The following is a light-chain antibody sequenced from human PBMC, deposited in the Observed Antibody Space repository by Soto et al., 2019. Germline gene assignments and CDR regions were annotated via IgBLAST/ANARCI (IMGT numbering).Light chain of an antibody. J-gene: IGKJ5*01. V-gene: IGKV1-39*01. CDR2: ASS. Sequence: DIQMTQSPSSLSASVGDRVTITCRASQPISKNLNWYQQRPGKHPNLLIYASSSLQRGVPPRFSGGGSGTEFTLTITSLQPEDFATYYCQQTDSTPITFGHGTRLEIK. CDR3: QQTDSTPIT. CDR1: QPISKN.